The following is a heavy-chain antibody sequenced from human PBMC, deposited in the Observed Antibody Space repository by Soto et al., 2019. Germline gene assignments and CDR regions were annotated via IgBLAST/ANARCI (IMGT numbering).Heavy chain of an antibody. V-gene: IGHV4-31*02. J-gene: IGHJ6*02. CDR3: ARDTVTTHYYYGMDV. CDR1: GGSISSGGYY. Sequence: SETLSLTCTVSGGSISSGGYYWSWIRQHPGKGLEWIGYIYYSGSTYYNPSLKSRVTISVDTSKNQLSLKLSSVTAADTAVYYCARDTVTTHYYYGMDVWGQGTTVTVSS. CDR2: IYYSGST. D-gene: IGHD4-4*01.